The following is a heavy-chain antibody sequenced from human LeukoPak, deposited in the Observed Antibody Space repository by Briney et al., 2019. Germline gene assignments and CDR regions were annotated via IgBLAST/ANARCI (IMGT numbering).Heavy chain of an antibody. D-gene: IGHD2-2*01. CDR1: GFTFSSYA. J-gene: IGHJ5*02. CDR2: ISGSGGST. CDR3: AASLPNIVVVPAAKGPFGS. Sequence: PGRSLRLSCAASGFTFSSYAMSWVRQAPGKGLEWVSAISGSGGSTYYADSVKGRFTISRDNSKNTLYLQMSSLRAEDTAVYYCAASLPNIVVVPAAKGPFGSWGQGTLVTVSS. V-gene: IGHV3-23*01.